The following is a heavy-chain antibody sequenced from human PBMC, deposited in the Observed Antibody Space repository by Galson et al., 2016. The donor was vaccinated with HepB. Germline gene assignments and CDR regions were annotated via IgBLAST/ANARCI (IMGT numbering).Heavy chain of an antibody. J-gene: IGHJ4*02. CDR2: IKPTGSDT. V-gene: IGHV3-7*03. CDR1: GFTFTTYW. Sequence: SLRLSCAASGFTFTTYWMTWVRQAPGKGLVWVANIKPTGSDTYYVDSVKGRFTISRDNAKTSLYLQMNSLRAEDSGVYYCARGAMYSSGWFRYYFDFWGQGILVTVSS. D-gene: IGHD6-19*01. CDR3: ARGAMYSSGWFRYYFDF.